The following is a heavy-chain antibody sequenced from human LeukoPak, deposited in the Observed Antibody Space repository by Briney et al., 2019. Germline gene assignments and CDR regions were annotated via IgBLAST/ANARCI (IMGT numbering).Heavy chain of an antibody. Sequence: GGSLRLSCAASGFSFSSYAMHWVRQAPGKGLEWVAVISYDGNNKYYADSVKGRFIISRDNSKNTLYLQMNSLRAEDTAVYYCARDPKGGFSYGWGAFDIWDQGTMVTVSS. D-gene: IGHD5-18*01. J-gene: IGHJ3*02. CDR1: GFSFSSYA. V-gene: IGHV3-30-3*01. CDR2: ISYDGNNK. CDR3: ARDPKGGFSYGWGAFDI.